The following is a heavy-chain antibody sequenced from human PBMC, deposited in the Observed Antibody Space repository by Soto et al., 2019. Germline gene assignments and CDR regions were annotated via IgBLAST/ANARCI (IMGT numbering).Heavy chain of an antibody. V-gene: IGHV1-2*04. Sequence: QVHLVQSGAEVRKPGASVKVSCKASGYTFTGYYIHWVRQAPGQRPEWMGWINTNGGGTNYAQKFQAWVTMTRDTSISTVYMELNSLKSDDTALYFCVRERYGSSSGGYDYWGQGTLITVSS. D-gene: IGHD6-6*01. CDR2: INTNGGGT. CDR3: VRERYGSSSGGYDY. J-gene: IGHJ4*02. CDR1: GYTFTGYY.